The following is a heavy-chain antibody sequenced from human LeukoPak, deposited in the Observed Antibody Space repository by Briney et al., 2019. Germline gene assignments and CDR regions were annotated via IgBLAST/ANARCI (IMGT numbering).Heavy chain of an antibody. CDR1: GYTFTSYG. CDR2: ISAYNGNT. V-gene: IGHV1-18*01. J-gene: IGHJ4*02. Sequence: ASVKVSCKASGYTFTSYGISWVRQAPGQGLEWMGWISAYNGNTNYAQTLQGRVTMTTDTSTSTAYMELRSLRSDDTAVYYCARDLAPYYYGSGSYSPPGDYWGQGTLVTVSS. D-gene: IGHD3-10*01. CDR3: ARDLAPYYYGSGSYSPPGDY.